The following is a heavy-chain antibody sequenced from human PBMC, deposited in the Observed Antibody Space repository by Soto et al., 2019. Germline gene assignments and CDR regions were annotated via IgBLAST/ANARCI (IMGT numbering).Heavy chain of an antibody. CDR2: IIPIFGTA. D-gene: IGHD5-12*01. CDR1: GGTFSSYA. V-gene: IGHV1-69*13. Sequence: SVKVSCKASGGTFSSYAISWVRQAPGQGLEWMGGIIPIFGTANYAQKFQGRVTITADESTSTAYMELSSLRSEDTAVYYCARDLVSGYAPAVRDYYYGMDVWGQGTTVTVSS. J-gene: IGHJ6*02. CDR3: ARDLVSGYAPAVRDYYYGMDV.